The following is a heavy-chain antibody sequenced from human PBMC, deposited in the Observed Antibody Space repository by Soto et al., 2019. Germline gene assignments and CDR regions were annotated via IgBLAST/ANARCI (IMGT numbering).Heavy chain of an antibody. CDR1: GFTFSTSA. V-gene: IGHV1-58*01. CDR3: AAAPGITIFGVAPRLFYYYGMDV. Sequence: SVKVSCKASGFTFSTSAVQWVRQARGQRLECIGWIVVGSGNTNYAQKFQERVTITRDMSTSTAYMELSSLRSEDTAVYYCAAAPGITIFGVAPRLFYYYGMDVWGQGTTVTVSS. CDR2: IVVGSGNT. D-gene: IGHD3-3*01. J-gene: IGHJ6*02.